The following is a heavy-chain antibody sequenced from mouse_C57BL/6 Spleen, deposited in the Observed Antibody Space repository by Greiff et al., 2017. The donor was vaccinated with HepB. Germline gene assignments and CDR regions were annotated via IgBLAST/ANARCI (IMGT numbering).Heavy chain of an antibody. Sequence: QVHVKQSGAELVRPGASVTLSCKASGYTFTDYEMHWVKQTPVHGLEWIGAIDPETGGTAYNQKFKGKAILTADKSSSTAYMELRSLTSEDSAVYYCTRAPPQTAQAFDYWGQGTTLTVSS. CDR3: TRAPPQTAQAFDY. D-gene: IGHD3-2*02. CDR2: IDPETGGT. J-gene: IGHJ2*01. CDR1: GYTFTDYE. V-gene: IGHV1-15*01.